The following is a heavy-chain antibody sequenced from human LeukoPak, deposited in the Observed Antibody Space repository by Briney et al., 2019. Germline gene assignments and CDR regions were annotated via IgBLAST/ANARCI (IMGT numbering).Heavy chain of an antibody. V-gene: IGHV3-7*01. J-gene: IGHJ6*02. CDR2: IKQDGSEK. CDR3: ARENGLRFVEWLVIYYYGMDV. D-gene: IGHD3-3*01. Sequence: GGSLRLSCAASGFTFSSYWMSWVRQAPGKGLEWVANIKQDGSEKYYVDSVKGRFTISRDNAKNSLYLQMNSLRAEDTAVYYCARENGLRFVEWLVIYYYGMDVWGQGTTVTVSS. CDR1: GFTFSSYW.